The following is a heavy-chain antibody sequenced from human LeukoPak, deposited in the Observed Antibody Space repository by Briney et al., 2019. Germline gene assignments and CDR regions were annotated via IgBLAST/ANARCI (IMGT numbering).Heavy chain of an antibody. CDR1: GYTFTGYY. V-gene: IGHV1-46*01. CDR2: INPSGGST. J-gene: IGHJ4*02. Sequence: ASVKVSCKASGYTFTGYYMHWVRQAPGQGLEWMGIINPSGGSTSYAQKFQGRVTMTRDMSTSTVYMELSSLRSEDTAVYYCARDRARNWVPGSFAQSVGENYFDYWGQGTLVTVSS. D-gene: IGHD7-27*01. CDR3: ARDRARNWVPGSFAQSVGENYFDY.